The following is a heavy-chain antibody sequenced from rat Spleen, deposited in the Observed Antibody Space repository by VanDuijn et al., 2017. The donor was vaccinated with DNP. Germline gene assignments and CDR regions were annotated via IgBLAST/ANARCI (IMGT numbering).Heavy chain of an antibody. V-gene: IGHV5-31*01. D-gene: IGHD4-4*01. Sequence: EVQLVESGGDLVQPGRSLKLSCVASGFTFNNYWMTWIRQVPGKGLEWVASITSSGGSTYYPDSVKGRFTISRDNAKNTLSLQMDSLRSEETATYYCARHGEIRGSFDYWGHGVMVTVSS. J-gene: IGHJ2*01. CDR2: ITSSGGST. CDR3: ARHGEIRGSFDY. CDR1: GFTFNNYW.